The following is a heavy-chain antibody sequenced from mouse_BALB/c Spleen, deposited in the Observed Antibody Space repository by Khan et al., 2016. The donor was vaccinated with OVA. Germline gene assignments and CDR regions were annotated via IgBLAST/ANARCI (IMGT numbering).Heavy chain of an antibody. CDR3: ARNFYDSVEYFDV. J-gene: IGHJ1*01. CDR2: IWAGGST. V-gene: IGHV2-9*02. Sequence: QVQLKQSGPDLVAPSQSLSITCTVSGFSLISYAVHWVRQPPGKGLEWLGVIWAGGSTNYNSALMSSLSISKDNSKSQVFLKMNSLQIDDTAMYYCARNFYDSVEYFDVWGAGTTVTVSS. D-gene: IGHD1-1*01. CDR1: GFSLISYA.